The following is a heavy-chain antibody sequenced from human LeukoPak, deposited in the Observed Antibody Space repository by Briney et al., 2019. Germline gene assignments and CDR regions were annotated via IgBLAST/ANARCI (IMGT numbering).Heavy chain of an antibody. Sequence: PSETLSLTCTVSGGSISSYYWSWIRQPPGKGLEWIGYIDYSGRPNYNPSLKSRVTISVDTSKNQFSLKLSSVTAADTAVYFCARHYPPDYTFDCWGRGTLVTVSS. J-gene: IGHJ4*02. D-gene: IGHD4-11*01. V-gene: IGHV4-59*08. CDR2: IDYSGRP. CDR1: GGSISSYY. CDR3: ARHYPPDYTFDC.